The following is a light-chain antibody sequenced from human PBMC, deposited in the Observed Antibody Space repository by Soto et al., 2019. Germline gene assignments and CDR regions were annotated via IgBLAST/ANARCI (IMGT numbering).Light chain of an antibody. Sequence: SYELTQPSSVSVSPGQTARITCSGDVLAKKYAGWFQQKPGQAPVLVIYKDSERPSGIPERFSGSSSGTTVTLTISGAQVEDEADYYCNSAADNNLGVFGGGTKLTVL. CDR1: VLAKKY. V-gene: IGLV3-27*01. CDR2: KDS. J-gene: IGLJ2*01. CDR3: NSAADNNLGV.